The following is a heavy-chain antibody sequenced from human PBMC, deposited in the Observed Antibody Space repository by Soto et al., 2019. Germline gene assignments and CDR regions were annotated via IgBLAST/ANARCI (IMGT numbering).Heavy chain of an antibody. CDR3: ARGGGYCSSTSCRRDYYYYYMDG. V-gene: IGHV1-58*02. CDR2: IVVGSGNT. J-gene: IGHJ6*03. D-gene: IGHD2-2*01. Sequence: ASVKVSCKASGFTFTSSAMQWVRQARGQRLEWIGWIVVGSGNTNYAQKFQERVTITRDMSTSTAYMELSSLRSEDTAVYYCARGGGYCSSTSCRRDYYYYYMDGWGKGTTVTVSS. CDR1: GFTFTSSA.